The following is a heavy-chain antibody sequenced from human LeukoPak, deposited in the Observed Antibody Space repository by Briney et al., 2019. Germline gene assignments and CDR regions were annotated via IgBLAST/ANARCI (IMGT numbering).Heavy chain of an antibody. CDR1: GYTFTSYD. V-gene: IGHV1-2*02. D-gene: IGHD3-3*01. CDR2: INPNSGGT. Sequence: ASVKVSCKASGYTFTSYDINWVRQATGQGLEWMGWINPNSGGTNYAQKFQGRVTMTRDTSISTAYMELSRLRSDDTAVYYCARPYDFWSGLPDYWGQGTLVTVSS. J-gene: IGHJ4*02. CDR3: ARPYDFWSGLPDY.